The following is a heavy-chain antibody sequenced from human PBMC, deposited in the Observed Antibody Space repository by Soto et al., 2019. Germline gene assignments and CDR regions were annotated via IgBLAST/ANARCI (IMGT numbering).Heavy chain of an antibody. Sequence: LSLTCTVSGGSISSHYWRWIRQPAGKGLEWIGRIYLSGNTKINPSLKNRVTMSVDASKNQFSLNLKSVTAADTADYYCAKELKPYNSGWYFTLSGGQGTLVAVCS. J-gene: IGHJ4*02. D-gene: IGHD6-19*01. V-gene: IGHV4-4*07. CDR1: GGSISSHY. CDR2: IYLSGNT. CDR3: AKELKPYNSGWYFTLS.